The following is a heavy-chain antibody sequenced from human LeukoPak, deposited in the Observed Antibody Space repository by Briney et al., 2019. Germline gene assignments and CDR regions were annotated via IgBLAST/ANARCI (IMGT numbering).Heavy chain of an antibody. J-gene: IGHJ4*02. Sequence: GGSLRLSCAASGFTFSSYAMHWVRQAPGKGLEWVAVISHDGSNKYYADSVKGRFTISRDNAKNSLYLQMNSLRAEDTAVYYCARQGTTVTTFDYWGQGTLVTVSS. CDR2: ISHDGSNK. CDR1: GFTFSSYA. V-gene: IGHV3-30*07. CDR3: ARQGTTVTTFDY. D-gene: IGHD4-17*01.